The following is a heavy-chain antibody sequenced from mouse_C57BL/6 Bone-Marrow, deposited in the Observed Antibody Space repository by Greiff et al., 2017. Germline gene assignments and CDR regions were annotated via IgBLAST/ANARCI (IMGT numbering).Heavy chain of an antibody. J-gene: IGHJ4*01. CDR3: ARVGISYYAMDY. D-gene: IGHD4-1*01. CDR2: IDPSDSYT. CDR1: GYTFTSYW. V-gene: IGHV1-59*01. Sequence: QVQLQQPGAELVRPGTSVKLSCKASGYTFTSYWMPWVQQRPGQGLEWIGVIDPSDSYTNYNQKFKGKATLTVDTSSSTAYMQLSSLTSEDSAVYYCARVGISYYAMDYWGQGTSVTVSS.